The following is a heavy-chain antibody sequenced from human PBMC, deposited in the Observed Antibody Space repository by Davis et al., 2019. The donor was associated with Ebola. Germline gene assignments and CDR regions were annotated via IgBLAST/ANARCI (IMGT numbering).Heavy chain of an antibody. D-gene: IGHD3-22*01. CDR3: ARDPGVGTVSSGTSF. Sequence: GESLKISCATSGFNFNSYWMSWVRQAPGKGLEWVANIKQDGSETYYLDSVKGRFTISRDNAKRSLFLHMTGLRAEDTALYYCARDPGVGTVSSGTSFWGQGTLVTVSS. J-gene: IGHJ1*01. CDR1: GFNFNSYW. CDR2: IKQDGSET. V-gene: IGHV3-7*01.